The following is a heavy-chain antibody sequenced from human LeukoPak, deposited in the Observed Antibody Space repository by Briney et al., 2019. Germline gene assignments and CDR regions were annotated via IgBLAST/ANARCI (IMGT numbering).Heavy chain of an antibody. CDR1: GGSISSGGYY. Sequence: NSSQTLSLTCTVSGGSISSGGYYWSWIRQPPGKGLEWIGYIYYSGSTNYNPSLKSRVTISVDTSKNQFSLKLSSVTAADTAVYYCARGVGYCSSTSCYLHFDYWGQGTLVTVSS. V-gene: IGHV4-61*08. D-gene: IGHD2-2*01. J-gene: IGHJ4*02. CDR3: ARGVGYCSSTSCYLHFDY. CDR2: IYYSGST.